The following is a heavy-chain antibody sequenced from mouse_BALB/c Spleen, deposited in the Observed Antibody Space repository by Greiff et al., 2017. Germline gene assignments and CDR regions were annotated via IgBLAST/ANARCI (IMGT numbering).Heavy chain of an antibody. Sequence: VKLQQSGAELVRPGTSVKISCKASGYTFTNYWLGWVKQRPGHGLEWIGDIYPGGGYTNYNEKFKGKATLTADTSSSTAYMQLSSLTSEDSAVYFFARNYDYYYAMDYWGQGTSVTVSS. CDR3: ARNYDYYYAMDY. CDR2: IYPGGGYT. D-gene: IGHD2-1*01. V-gene: IGHV1-63*02. J-gene: IGHJ4*01. CDR1: GYTFTNYW.